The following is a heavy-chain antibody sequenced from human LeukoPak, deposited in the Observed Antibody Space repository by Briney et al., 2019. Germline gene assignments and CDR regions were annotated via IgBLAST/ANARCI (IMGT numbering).Heavy chain of an antibody. CDR2: ISGSGGST. V-gene: IGHV3-23*01. CDR1: GFTFSSYG. J-gene: IGHJ5*02. Sequence: GGTLRLSCAGSGFTFSSYGMTWVRQAPGKGLEWVSSISGSGGSTFYAYSVKGRFTISRDNSKNTLYLQMNSLRAEDTAVYYCARNNWFDPWGQGTLVTVSS. CDR3: ARNNWFDP.